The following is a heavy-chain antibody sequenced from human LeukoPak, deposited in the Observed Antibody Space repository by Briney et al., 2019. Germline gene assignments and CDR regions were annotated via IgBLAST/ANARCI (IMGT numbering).Heavy chain of an antibody. V-gene: IGHV4-39*01. CDR2: IYYSGST. CDR3: ARPRTRLARFDP. Sequence: PSETLSLTCTVSSGSISTSNYYWGWIRQPPGKGLEWIGSIYYSGSTYYNPSLKSRGTIPLDTSKNQFSLKLRSVTAADTALYYCARPRTRLARFDPWGQGTLVTVSS. J-gene: IGHJ5*02. D-gene: IGHD6-19*01. CDR1: SGSISTSNYY.